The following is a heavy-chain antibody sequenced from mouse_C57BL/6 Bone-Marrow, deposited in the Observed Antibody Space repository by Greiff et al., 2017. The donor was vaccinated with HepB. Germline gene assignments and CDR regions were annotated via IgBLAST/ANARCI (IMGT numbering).Heavy chain of an antibody. V-gene: IGHV5-6*02. J-gene: IGHJ3*01. CDR2: ISSGGSYT. CDR1: GFTFSSYG. Sequence: GKLVESGGDLVKPGGSLKLSCAASGFTFSSYGMSWVRQTPDKRLEWVATISSGGSYTYYPDSVKGRFTISRDNAKNTLYLQMSSLKSEDTAMYYCAEWLLTYWGQGTLVTVSA. D-gene: IGHD2-3*01. CDR3: AEWLLTY.